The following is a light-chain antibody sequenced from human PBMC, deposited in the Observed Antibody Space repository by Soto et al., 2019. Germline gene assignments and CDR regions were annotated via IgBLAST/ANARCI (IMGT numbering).Light chain of an antibody. CDR1: SSSIGAGYD. CDR2: GNN. J-gene: IGLJ2*01. V-gene: IGLV1-40*01. Sequence: QSVLTQPPSVSGAPGQRVTISCTGSSSSIGAGYDVHWYQQLPGTAPKLLVHGNNDRPSGVPDRFSASKSGTSASLAITGRQVEDEADYYCQSFDSRLSGWVFGGGTKLTVL. CDR3: QSFDSRLSGWV.